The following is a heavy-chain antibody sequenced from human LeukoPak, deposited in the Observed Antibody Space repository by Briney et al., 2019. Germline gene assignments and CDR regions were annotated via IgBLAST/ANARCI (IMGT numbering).Heavy chain of an antibody. D-gene: IGHD1-20*01. J-gene: IGHJ6*02. V-gene: IGHV1-24*01. CDR1: GYTLTELS. CDR3: ATAPLTGTTLRYYYYGMDV. CDR2: FDPEDGET. Sequence: ASVKASCKVSGYTLTELSMHWVRQAPGKGLEWMGGFDPEDGETIYAQKFQGRVTMTEDTSTDTAYMELSSLRSEDTAVYYCATAPLTGTTLRYYYYGMDVWGQGTTVTVSS.